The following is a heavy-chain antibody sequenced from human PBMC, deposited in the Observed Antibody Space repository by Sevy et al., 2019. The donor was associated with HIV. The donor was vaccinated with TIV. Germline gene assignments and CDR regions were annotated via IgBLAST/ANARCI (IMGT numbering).Heavy chain of an antibody. V-gene: IGHV3-23*01. D-gene: IGHD3-10*01. CDR3: VKEGRDDFNPYLDF. CDR1: GFTFGSYM. Sequence: GGSLRLSCAGSGFTFGSYMMNWVRQAPGRGLEWMSLISRTGGNTEYGDSAKGRFTSSRDKSKNTVYLQMKDLRAEDTALYYCVKEGRDDFNPYLDFWGQGILVTVSS. J-gene: IGHJ4*02. CDR2: ISRTGGNT.